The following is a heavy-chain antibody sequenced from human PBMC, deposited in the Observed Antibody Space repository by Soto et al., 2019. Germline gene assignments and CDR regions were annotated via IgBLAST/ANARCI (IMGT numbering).Heavy chain of an antibody. D-gene: IGHD6-13*01. CDR2: IIPIFGPA. V-gene: IGHV1-69*01. CDR3: GRGSSWTKVEY. Sequence: QVQLVQSGAEVKKPGSSVKVSCKASGGTVSNSAISWLRQAPGQGLEWMGVIIPIFGPATYSQKSQDRVTITADESTGTGYMELSSLTSEDTAVYFCGRGSSWTKVEYWGQGTLVTVSA. J-gene: IGHJ4*02. CDR1: GGTVSNSA.